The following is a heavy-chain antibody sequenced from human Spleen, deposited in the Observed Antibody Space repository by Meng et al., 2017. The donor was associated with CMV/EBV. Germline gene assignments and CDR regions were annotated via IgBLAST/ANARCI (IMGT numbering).Heavy chain of an antibody. V-gene: IGHV3-23*03. CDR3: AKDAAAVAGTYYDYYYGMDV. CDR2: IYSGGSST. Sequence: GESLKISCAASGFTFSSYAMSWVRQAPGKGLEWVSVIYSGGSSTYYADSVKGRFTISRDNSKNTLYLQMNSLRAEDTAVYYCAKDAAAVAGTYYDYYYGMDVWGQGTTVTVSS. J-gene: IGHJ6*02. D-gene: IGHD6-19*01. CDR1: GFTFSSYA.